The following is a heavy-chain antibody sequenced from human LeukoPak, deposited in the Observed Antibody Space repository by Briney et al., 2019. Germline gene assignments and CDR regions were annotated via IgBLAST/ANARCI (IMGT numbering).Heavy chain of an antibody. CDR3: ARAGGAYCSSTSCYERQYYYYMDV. CDR2: ISSSGSTI. D-gene: IGHD2-2*01. CDR1: GFTFSSYE. V-gene: IGHV3-48*03. J-gene: IGHJ6*03. Sequence: GGSPRLSCAASGFTFSSYEMNWVRQAPGKGLEWVSYISSSGSTIYYADSVKGRFTISRDNAKNSLYLQMNSLRAEDTAVYYCARAGGAYCSSTSCYERQYYYYMDVWGKGTTVTVSS.